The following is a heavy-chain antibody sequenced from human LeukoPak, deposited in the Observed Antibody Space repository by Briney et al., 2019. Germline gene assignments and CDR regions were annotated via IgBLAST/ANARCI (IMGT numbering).Heavy chain of an antibody. CDR2: ITYRGST. D-gene: IGHD6-6*01. Sequence: SETLSLTCTVSGGSISSSSDYYWGWIRQPPGKGLEWFGSITYRGSTYYSPTLQSRGTISVDTSKNQFSLKLNSVTATDTAVYYCARHRIAARGSFDYWGQGTLVTVSS. CDR3: ARHRIAARGSFDY. J-gene: IGHJ4*02. CDR1: GGSISSSSDYY. V-gene: IGHV4-39*01.